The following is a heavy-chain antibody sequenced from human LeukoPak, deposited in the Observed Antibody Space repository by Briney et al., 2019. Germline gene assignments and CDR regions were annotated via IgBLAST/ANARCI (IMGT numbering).Heavy chain of an antibody. V-gene: IGHV3-30-3*01. J-gene: IGHJ6*02. CDR3: ARRQDVVVIVHGMDI. CDR2: ISYDGSNK. CDR1: GFTFRSSA. Sequence: GGSLRLSCAASGFTFRSSAMHWVRQAPGKGLEWVAVISYDGSNKDYADSVKGRFTISRDNSKNTLFLEMNSLRAEDTALYYCARRQDVVVIVHGMDIWGQGTTVTVSS. D-gene: IGHD2/OR15-2a*01.